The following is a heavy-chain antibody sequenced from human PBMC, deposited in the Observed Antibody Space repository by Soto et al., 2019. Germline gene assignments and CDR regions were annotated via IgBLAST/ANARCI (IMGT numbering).Heavy chain of an antibody. CDR3: ARAVYCGDDCYSYGMDV. V-gene: IGHV1-2*02. CDR2: INPHSGST. Sequence: QVQVVQSGAEVKKPGASVKISCKTSGYSFTDDYLHWVRQAPGQGLEWVGWINPHSGSTNFAQKFLGRVSMTRDTAIITAYMELFRLTSDDTAIYYFARAVYCGDDCYSYGMDVWGQGTTVTVSS. D-gene: IGHD2-21*02. J-gene: IGHJ6*02. CDR1: GYSFTDDY.